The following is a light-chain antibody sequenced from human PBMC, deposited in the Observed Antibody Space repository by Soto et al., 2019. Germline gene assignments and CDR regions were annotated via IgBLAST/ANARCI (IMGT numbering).Light chain of an antibody. J-gene: IGKJ1*01. CDR2: KAS. Sequence: SSIGDRITITFRDSQSINMWLTWYQQKPGKAPKLLLYKASTLQSGVPSRFSGSGSGTEFTLTISSLEADDIATCYRQQFIVGWTFGEGTKVDI. V-gene: IGKV1-5*03. CDR3: QQFIVGWT. CDR1: QSINMW.